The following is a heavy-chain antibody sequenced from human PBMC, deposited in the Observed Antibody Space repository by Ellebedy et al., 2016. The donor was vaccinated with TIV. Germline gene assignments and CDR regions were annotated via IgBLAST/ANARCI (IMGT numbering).Heavy chain of an antibody. Sequence: PGGSLRLSCAASGFTFSHYGMHWVRQAPGKGLDWVAVIWYDGSNKFYGDSVKGRFTISRDNSKNTLYLQMNSLRAEDTAVYYCARENPTLVREVIKRRHYAFAYWGQGTLVTVSS. V-gene: IGHV3-33*01. CDR1: GFTFSHYG. J-gene: IGHJ4*02. CDR2: IWYDGSNK. D-gene: IGHD3-10*01. CDR3: ARENPTLVREVIKRRHYAFAY.